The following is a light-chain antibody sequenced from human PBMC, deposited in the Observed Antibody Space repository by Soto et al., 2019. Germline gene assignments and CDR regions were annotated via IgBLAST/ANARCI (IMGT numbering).Light chain of an antibody. J-gene: IGKJ1*01. CDR2: GAS. CDR3: QQYGSSPPRT. V-gene: IGKV1-13*02. Sequence: AIQLTQSPSSLSASVGDRVTITCRASQGISSALAWYQQKPGKAPKLLIYGASTRATDVPDRFSGSGSGADFTLTISRLEPEDFAVYYCQQYGSSPPRTFGQGTKVDIK. CDR1: QGISSA.